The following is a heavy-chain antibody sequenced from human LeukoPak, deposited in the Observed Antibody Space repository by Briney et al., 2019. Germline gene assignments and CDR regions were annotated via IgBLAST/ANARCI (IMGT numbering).Heavy chain of an antibody. CDR3: ARASPYSSSWSDLGY. J-gene: IGHJ4*02. CDR2: IWYDGSNK. CDR1: GFTFSSYG. D-gene: IGHD6-13*01. Sequence: GGSPTLSCLASGFTFSSYGMHWVRQAPAKGLEWVAVIWYDGSNKYYADSVKGRFTISRDNSKNTLYLQMNSLRAEDTAVYYCARASPYSSSWSDLGYWGQGTLVTVSS. V-gene: IGHV3-33*01.